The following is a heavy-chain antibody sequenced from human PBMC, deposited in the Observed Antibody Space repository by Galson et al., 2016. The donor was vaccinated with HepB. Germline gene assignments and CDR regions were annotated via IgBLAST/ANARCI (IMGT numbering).Heavy chain of an antibody. Sequence: SLRLSCAASGFTFSDFGMHWVRQAPGKGLEWVALIWYDGSNKHYADSVKGRFTISRENSKNTLYLQMNSLTAEDTAAYYCSRFGGSLGMDVWGQGTTVTVSS. CDR2: IWYDGSNK. CDR1: GFTFSDFG. D-gene: IGHD2-15*01. V-gene: IGHV3-33*01. J-gene: IGHJ6*02. CDR3: SRFGGSLGMDV.